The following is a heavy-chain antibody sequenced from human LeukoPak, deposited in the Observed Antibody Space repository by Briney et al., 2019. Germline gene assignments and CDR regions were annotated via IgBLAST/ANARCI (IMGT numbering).Heavy chain of an antibody. D-gene: IGHD5-24*01. CDR2: ISSSSSYI. J-gene: IGHJ3*02. V-gene: IGHV3-21*01. CDR3: ARELEMATIINAFDI. Sequence: PGGSLRLSCAASGFTFSSYSMNWVRQAPGKGLEWVSSISSSSSYIYYADSVKGRFTISRDNAKNSLYLQMNSLRAEDTAVYYCARELEMATIINAFDIWGQGTMVTVSS. CDR1: GFTFSSYS.